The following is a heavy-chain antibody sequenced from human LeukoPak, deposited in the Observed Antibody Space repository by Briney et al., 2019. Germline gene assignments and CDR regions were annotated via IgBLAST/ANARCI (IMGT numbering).Heavy chain of an antibody. CDR3: VKDLGSGWYVVY. D-gene: IGHD6-19*01. V-gene: IGHV3-23*01. CDR2: ISGSAATT. CDR1: GFTFSTYA. Sequence: GGSLRLSCAASGFTFSTYAMGWVRRAPGKGLEWVSAISGSAATTYYAGSVKGRFTISRDNSKNTVYLQMNSLKAEDTAVYYCVKDLGSGWYVVYWGQGTLVTVSS. J-gene: IGHJ4*02.